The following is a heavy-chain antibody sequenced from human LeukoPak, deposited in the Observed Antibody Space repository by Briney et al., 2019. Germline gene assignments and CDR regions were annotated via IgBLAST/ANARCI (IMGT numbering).Heavy chain of an antibody. J-gene: IGHJ6*02. Sequence: PGRSLRLSCAASGFNFGSYGMHWVRQAPGKGLEWVAVISYDGSHEYYADSVKGRFTISRDSSRNTLHLQMDSLRPEDTAMYYCSKSAVAGTHYYYYDMDVWGQGTTVTVSS. CDR2: ISYDGSHE. V-gene: IGHV3-30*18. CDR3: SKSAVAGTHYYYYDMDV. D-gene: IGHD6-19*01. CDR1: GFNFGSYG.